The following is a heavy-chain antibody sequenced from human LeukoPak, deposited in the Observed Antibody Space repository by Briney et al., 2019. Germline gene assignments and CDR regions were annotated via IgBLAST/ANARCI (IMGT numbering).Heavy chain of an antibody. D-gene: IGHD5-24*01. CDR2: IKQDGSEK. V-gene: IGHV3-7*01. CDR1: GFTFSSYW. Sequence: GGSLRLSCAASGFTFSSYWMSWVRQAPGKGLEWVASIKQDGSEKYYVDSVKGRFTISRDNAKNSLYLQMNSLRAEDTAVYYCARDPGRRDGYRVNYWGQGTLVTVSS. CDR3: ARDPGRRDGYRVNY. J-gene: IGHJ4*02.